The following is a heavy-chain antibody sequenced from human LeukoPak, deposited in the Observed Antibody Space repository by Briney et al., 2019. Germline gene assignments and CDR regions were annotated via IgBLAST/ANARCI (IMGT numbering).Heavy chain of an antibody. D-gene: IGHD3-10*01. CDR1: GFTFSSYE. CDR2: ISSSGSTI. J-gene: IGHJ5*02. V-gene: IGHV3-48*03. CDR3: ARGQYYYGSGRPMRNWFDP. Sequence: GGSLRLSCAASGFTFSSYEMNWVRQAPGKGLEWVSYISSSGSTIYYADSVKGRFTISRDNAKNSLYLQMNSLRAEDTAVYYCARGQYYYGSGRPMRNWFDPWGQGTLVTVSS.